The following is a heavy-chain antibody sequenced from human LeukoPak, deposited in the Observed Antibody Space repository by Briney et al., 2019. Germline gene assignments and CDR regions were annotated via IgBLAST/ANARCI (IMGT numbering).Heavy chain of an antibody. CDR2: ISSSGSTI. CDR1: GFTFSSYE. D-gene: IGHD4-11*01. Sequence: GGSLRLSCAASGFTFSSYEMNWVRQAPGKGLEWVSYISSSGSTIYYADSVKGRFTVSRDNSKNTLYLQMNSLRAEDTAVYYCARERHDASNYEEDWGQGTLVTVSS. CDR3: ARERHDASNYEED. J-gene: IGHJ4*02. V-gene: IGHV3-48*03.